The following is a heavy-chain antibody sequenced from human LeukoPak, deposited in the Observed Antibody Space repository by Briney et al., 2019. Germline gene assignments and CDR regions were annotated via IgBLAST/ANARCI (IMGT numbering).Heavy chain of an antibody. D-gene: IGHD5-18*01. Sequence: GRSLRLSCAASGFTFDDYGMHWVRQAPGEGLEWVSGITWNGVNIGYADSVKGRFTISRDNANYSLHLQMNSLTVEGTALYYCAKGRTYNYALDCWGQGALVIVS. J-gene: IGHJ4*02. CDR1: GFTFDDYG. CDR3: AKGRTYNYALDC. CDR2: ITWNGVNI. V-gene: IGHV3-9*01.